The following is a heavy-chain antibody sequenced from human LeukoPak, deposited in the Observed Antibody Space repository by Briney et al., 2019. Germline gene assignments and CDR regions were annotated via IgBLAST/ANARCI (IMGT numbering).Heavy chain of an antibody. Sequence: ASVKVSCKVSGYTLTELSMHWVRQAPGQGLEWMGWINPNSGGTNYAQKFQGRVTMTRDTSISTAYMELSRLRSDDTAVYYCARADRAFDIWGQGTMVTVSS. CDR1: GYTLTELS. J-gene: IGHJ3*02. V-gene: IGHV1-2*02. D-gene: IGHD3-22*01. CDR2: INPNSGGT. CDR3: ARADRAFDI.